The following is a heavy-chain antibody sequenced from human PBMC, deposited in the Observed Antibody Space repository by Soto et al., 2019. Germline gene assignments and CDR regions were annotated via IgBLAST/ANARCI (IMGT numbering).Heavy chain of an antibody. Sequence: SETLSLTCTVSGGSISSGGYYLSWIRQHPGKGLEWIGYIYYSGSTYYNPSLKSRVTISVDTSKNQFSLKLSSVTAADTAVYYCATYYYDSSGYLFDYWGQGTLVTVSS. J-gene: IGHJ4*02. D-gene: IGHD3-22*01. CDR2: IYYSGST. CDR3: ATYYYDSSGYLFDY. CDR1: GGSISSGGYY. V-gene: IGHV4-31*03.